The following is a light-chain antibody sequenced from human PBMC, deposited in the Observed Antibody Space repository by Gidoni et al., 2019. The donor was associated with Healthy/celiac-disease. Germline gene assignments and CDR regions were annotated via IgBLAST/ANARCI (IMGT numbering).Light chain of an antibody. CDR3: QSYDSSLRHV. V-gene: IGLV1-40*01. CDR1: SSNIGAGYD. Sequence: QSVLTQPPSVSGAPGQRVTISCTGSSSNIGAGYDVHWYQQLPGTAPQLLIYVNSNRPSGVPDRFSGSKSGTSASLAITGLQAEDEADYYCQSYDSSLRHVFGTGTKVTVL. J-gene: IGLJ1*01. CDR2: VNS.